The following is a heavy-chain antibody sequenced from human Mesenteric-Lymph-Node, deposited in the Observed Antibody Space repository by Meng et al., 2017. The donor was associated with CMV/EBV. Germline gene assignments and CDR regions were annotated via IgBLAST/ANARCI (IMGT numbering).Heavy chain of an antibody. V-gene: IGHV4-59*01. D-gene: IGHD3-22*01. J-gene: IGHJ2*01. CDR1: GFTFSSYE. CDR2: IYYRGST. Sequence: ESLKISCAASGFTFSSYEMNWVRQAPGKGLEWIGYIYYRGSTNYSPSLKSRLTISLDTSKNQFSLRLNSVTAADTAVYYCARSGEDSGFYLGWYFDLWGRGTLVTVSS. CDR3: ARSGEDSGFYLGWYFDL.